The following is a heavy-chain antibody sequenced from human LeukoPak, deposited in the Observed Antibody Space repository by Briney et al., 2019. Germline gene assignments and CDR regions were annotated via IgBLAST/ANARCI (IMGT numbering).Heavy chain of an antibody. CDR3: AKDRKPYYDSSGYRY. CDR1: GFTFSSYA. CDR2: ISGSGGST. Sequence: GGSLRLSCAASGFTFSSYAMSWVSQAPGKGLEWVSAISGSGGSTYYADSVKGRFTISRDNSKNTLYLQMNSLRAEDTAVYYCAKDRKPYYDSSGYRYWGQGTLVTVSS. D-gene: IGHD3-22*01. V-gene: IGHV3-23*01. J-gene: IGHJ4*02.